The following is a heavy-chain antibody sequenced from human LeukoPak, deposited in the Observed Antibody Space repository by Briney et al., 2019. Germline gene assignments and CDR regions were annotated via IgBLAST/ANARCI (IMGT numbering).Heavy chain of an antibody. D-gene: IGHD7-27*01. Sequence: PSETLSLTCTVSGYSISSGYYWGWIRQPPGKGLEWIGSIYHSGSTYYNPSLKSRVTISVDTSKNQFSLKLTSVTAADTAVYYCARVVNWGSPDAFDVWGQGTMITVSS. CDR2: IYHSGST. J-gene: IGHJ3*01. CDR3: ARVVNWGSPDAFDV. V-gene: IGHV4-38-2*02. CDR1: GYSISSGYY.